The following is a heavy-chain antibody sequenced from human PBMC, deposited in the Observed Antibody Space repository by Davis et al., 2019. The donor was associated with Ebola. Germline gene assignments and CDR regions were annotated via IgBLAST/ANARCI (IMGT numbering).Heavy chain of an antibody. D-gene: IGHD4-17*01. V-gene: IGHV3-53*01. J-gene: IGHJ2*01. CDR3: AGHVDGDFWYFDL. Sequence: GGSLRLSCEVSGFSVSGKYMSWVRQAPGKGPEWVSVFYTDERTYYAASVKGRFTVSRDNSENMLYLQMSTLRVEDTAVYYCAGHVDGDFWYFDLWGRGTRVTVSS. CDR1: GFSVSGKY. CDR2: FYTDERT.